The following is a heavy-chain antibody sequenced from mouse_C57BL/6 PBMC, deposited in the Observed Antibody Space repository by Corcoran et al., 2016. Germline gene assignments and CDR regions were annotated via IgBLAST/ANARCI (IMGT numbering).Heavy chain of an antibody. CDR2: IYPGDGDT. CDR3: ARRGRTGTEFAY. CDR1: GYAFSSYW. J-gene: IGHJ3*01. Sequence: QVQLQQSGAELVKPGASVKISCKASGYAFSSYWMNWVKQRPGKGLEWIGQIYPGDGDTNYNGKFKGKATLTADKSSSTAYMQLSSLTSEDSAVYFCARRGRTGTEFAYWGQGTLVTVSA. D-gene: IGHD4-1*01. V-gene: IGHV1-80*01.